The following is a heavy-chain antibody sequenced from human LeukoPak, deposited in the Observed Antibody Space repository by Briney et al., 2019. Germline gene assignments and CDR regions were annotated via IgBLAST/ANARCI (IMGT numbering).Heavy chain of an antibody. CDR3: AKEGYSHTSNYFDN. D-gene: IGHD2-15*01. CDR2: ISGDGVST. J-gene: IGHJ4*02. V-gene: IGHV3-43*02. Sequence: GGSLRLSCAASGFTFDDSAMHWVRQAPGKGLEWVSLISGDGVSTFYADSVKGRFTISRDNSKNSLSLQMDSLTTEDAALYYCAKEGYSHTSNYFDNWGQGILVTVSS. CDR1: GFTFDDSA.